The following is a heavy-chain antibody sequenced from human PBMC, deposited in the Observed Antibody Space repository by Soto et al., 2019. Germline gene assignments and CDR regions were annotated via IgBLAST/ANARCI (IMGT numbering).Heavy chain of an antibody. CDR2: IYPGDSDT. CDR1: GYRFTNYW. Sequence: GESLKISCKGSGYRFTNYWIGWVRQMPGKGLEWMGIIYPGDSDTRYSPSFQGQVTISADKSISTAYLQWSSLKASDTAVYYCARAMVRGKNYYGVDVWGQGTTVTVSS. J-gene: IGHJ6*02. CDR3: ARAMVRGKNYYGVDV. D-gene: IGHD3-10*01. V-gene: IGHV5-51*01.